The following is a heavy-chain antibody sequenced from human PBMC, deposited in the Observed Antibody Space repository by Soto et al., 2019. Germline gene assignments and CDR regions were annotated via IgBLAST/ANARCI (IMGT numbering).Heavy chain of an antibody. D-gene: IGHD3-9*01. V-gene: IGHV3-49*03. CDR3: KPAPGLTGSNEDYYYYGMDV. CDR1: GFTFGDYA. CDR2: IRSKAYGGTT. J-gene: IGHJ6*02. Sequence: GGSLRLSCTASGFTFGDYAMSWFRQAPGKGLEWVGFIRSKAYGGTTEYAASVKGRFTISRDDSKSIAYLQMNSLKTEDTAVYYCKPAPGLTGSNEDYYYYGMDVWGQGTTVTVSS.